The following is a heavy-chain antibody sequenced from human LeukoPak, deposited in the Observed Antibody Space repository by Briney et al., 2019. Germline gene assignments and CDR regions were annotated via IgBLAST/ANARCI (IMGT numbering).Heavy chain of an antibody. Sequence: SGTLSLTCDVYGGSYSGYFWSWIRQPPGKGLEWIGEINDSGSTNFNPSLKSRATVSVDTAKKQFSLKLSSVTAADTAVYYCAIDYSGNSAAFDIWGQGTTVTVSS. CDR2: INDSGST. CDR1: GGSYSGYF. CDR3: AIDYSGNSAAFDI. D-gene: IGHD4-23*01. J-gene: IGHJ3*02. V-gene: IGHV4-34*01.